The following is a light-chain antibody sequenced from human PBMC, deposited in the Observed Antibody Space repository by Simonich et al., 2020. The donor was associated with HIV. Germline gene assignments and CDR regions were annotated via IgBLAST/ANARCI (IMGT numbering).Light chain of an antibody. CDR1: KTISTW. Sequence: DIQMTQSPSTLSASVGDRVTITCRASKTISTWLAWYQQKPGKAPKLLIYKASNLESGVPSRFSGSGSGTDFTLTISSLQAEDVAVYYCQHYYTIPYTFGQGTKLEIK. J-gene: IGKJ2*01. V-gene: IGKV1-5*03. CDR2: KAS. CDR3: QHYYTIPYT.